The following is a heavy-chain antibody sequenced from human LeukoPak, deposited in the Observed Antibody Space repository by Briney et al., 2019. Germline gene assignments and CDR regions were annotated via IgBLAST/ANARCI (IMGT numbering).Heavy chain of an antibody. CDR2: ISGSGGST. CDR1: GFTFSSYA. J-gene: IGHJ4*02. CDR3: AKIAAAGTFVDY. V-gene: IGHV3-23*01. D-gene: IGHD6-13*01. Sequence: PGGSLRLSCAASGFTFSSYAMSWVRQAPGKGLEWVSAISGSGGSTYYADSVKGRFTISRDNSENTLYLQMNSLRAEDMAVYYCAKIAAAGTFVDYWGQGTLVTVSS.